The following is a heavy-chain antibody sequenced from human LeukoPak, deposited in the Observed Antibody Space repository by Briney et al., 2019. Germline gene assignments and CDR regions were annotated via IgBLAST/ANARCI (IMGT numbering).Heavy chain of an antibody. Sequence: PGRSLRLSCAASGFALSSYAVHWVRRAPGKGLECVAVISHDGSKKCYADFVKGRFTISRDNSKNTLYLHMNSLIPEDTAVYFCAKDWKFYYVSGSFFPDNWGQGTLVTVSS. J-gene: IGHJ4*02. CDR2: ISHDGSKK. V-gene: IGHV3-30-3*01. D-gene: IGHD3-10*01. CDR1: GFALSSYA. CDR3: AKDWKFYYVSGSFFPDN.